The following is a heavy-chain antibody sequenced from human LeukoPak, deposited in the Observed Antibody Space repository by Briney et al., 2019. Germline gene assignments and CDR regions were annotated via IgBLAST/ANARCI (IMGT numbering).Heavy chain of an antibody. J-gene: IGHJ5*02. Sequence: KPGGALILSCSASGFTFSDAWMTWVRQAPGKGPEWVGRIKNKAVGDTTDYAAAVKGRFTISSDDSEDTLYLQMNNLMAEDTAIYYCATLHGWFDPWGQGTLVIVSS. CDR2: IKNKAVGDTT. CDR3: ATLHGWFDP. CDR1: GFTFSDAW. V-gene: IGHV3-15*05.